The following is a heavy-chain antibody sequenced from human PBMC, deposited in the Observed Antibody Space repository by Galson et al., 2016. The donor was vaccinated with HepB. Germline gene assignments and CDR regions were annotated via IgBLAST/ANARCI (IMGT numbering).Heavy chain of an antibody. J-gene: IGHJ6*02. Sequence: SLRLSCAASGFTFSAYWMHWVRQAPGKGLVWVSRIKSDGSITGYADSVKGRFTISRDNAKNTLYLQMDSLRAEDTAVYYCHYGDYGDAFNRYYYRGMDVWGQGTTVTVFS. D-gene: IGHD4-17*01. V-gene: IGHV3-74*01. CDR3: HYGDYGDAFNRYYYRGMDV. CDR1: GFTFSAYW. CDR2: IKSDGSIT.